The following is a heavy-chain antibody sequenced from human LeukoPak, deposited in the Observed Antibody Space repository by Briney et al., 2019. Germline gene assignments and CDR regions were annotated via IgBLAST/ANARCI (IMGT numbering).Heavy chain of an antibody. CDR2: IDWNGDAL. Sequence: PGGSLRHSCVRARFSNADYGMSWVRQGPGKGLERVAGIDWNGDALQYADSVKGRFTISRDNAKNSLYLQMNTLRPEDTAVYYCARDLSASWYSLAYWGQGTLVTVSS. CDR3: ARDLSASWYSLAY. D-gene: IGHD2-15*01. CDR1: RFSNADYG. J-gene: IGHJ4*02. V-gene: IGHV3-20*04.